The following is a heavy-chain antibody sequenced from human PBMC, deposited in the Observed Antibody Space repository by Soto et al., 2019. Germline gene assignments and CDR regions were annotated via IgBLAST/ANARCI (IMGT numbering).Heavy chain of an antibody. V-gene: IGHV2-5*02. CDR3: AHRGYMYGNWDHGYFDY. Sequence: QITLKESGPTRVKPTQTLALTCTFSGFSLTTSGVGVGWIRKTPGKALEWLAVIYWDDDKRYNPSLKNRPTITKDTSKNQVVLIMADMDPVDTATYFCAHRGYMYGNWDHGYFDYWGQGTLVTVSS. D-gene: IGHD5-18*01. CDR1: GFSLTTSGVG. J-gene: IGHJ4*02. CDR2: IYWDDDK.